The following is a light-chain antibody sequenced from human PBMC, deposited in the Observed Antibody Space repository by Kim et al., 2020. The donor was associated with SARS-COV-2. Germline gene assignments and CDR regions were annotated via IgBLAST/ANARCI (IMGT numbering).Light chain of an antibody. V-gene: IGKV3-11*01. CDR3: QQRSHWPLT. J-gene: IGKJ4*01. Sequence: EIVLTQTPANLSLSPGERATLSCRASQSVSNYLGWYQQKPGLAPRLLILDASNRAPGIPARFTGRGSGTDFTLTISSLEPEDFAVYYCQQRSHWPLTFGGGTKVDIK. CDR2: DAS. CDR1: QSVSNY.